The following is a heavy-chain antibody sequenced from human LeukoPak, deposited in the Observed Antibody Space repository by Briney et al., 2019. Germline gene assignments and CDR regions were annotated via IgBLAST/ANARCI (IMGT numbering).Heavy chain of an antibody. V-gene: IGHV1-69*04. CDR1: GGTFSSYA. D-gene: IGHD2-15*01. J-gene: IGHJ4*02. CDR2: IIPILGIA. CDR3: ARDCDLVTRLGYCSGGSWHNFDY. Sequence: GASVKASCKASGGTFSSYAISWVRQAPGQGLEWMGRIIPILGIANYAQKFQGRVTVTADKSTSTAYMELSSLRSEDTAVYYCARDCDLVTRLGYCSGGSWHNFDYWGQGTLVTVSS.